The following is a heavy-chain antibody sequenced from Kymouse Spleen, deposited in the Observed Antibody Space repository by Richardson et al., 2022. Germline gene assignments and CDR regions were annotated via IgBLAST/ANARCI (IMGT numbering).Heavy chain of an antibody. Sequence: QVQLVESGGGVVQPGRSLRLSCAASGFTFSSYGMHWVRQAPGKGLEWVAVIWYDGSNKYYADSVKGRFTISRDNSKNTLYLQMNSLRAEDTAVYYCARYDSSGYCFDYWGQGTLVTVSS. CDR1: GFTFSSYG. D-gene: IGHD3-22*01. V-gene: IGHV3-33*01. CDR2: IWYDGSNK. CDR3: ARYDSSGYCFDY. J-gene: IGHJ4*02.